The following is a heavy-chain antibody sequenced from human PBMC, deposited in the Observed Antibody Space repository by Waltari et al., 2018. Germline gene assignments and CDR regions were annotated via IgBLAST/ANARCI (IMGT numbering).Heavy chain of an antibody. CDR2: IKQDGSEK. D-gene: IGHD6-19*01. Sequence: EVQLVESGGGLVQPGGSVRLSCAHSALHLSSFWMNWVRQTPGKGLEWVAGIKQDGSEKYYADSVKGRFAISRDNAKNSLYLQMNSLRAEDTAVYYCATSGWYCFDYWGQGTLVTVSS. V-gene: IGHV3-7*01. CDR1: ALHLSSFW. CDR3: ATSGWYCFDY. J-gene: IGHJ4*02.